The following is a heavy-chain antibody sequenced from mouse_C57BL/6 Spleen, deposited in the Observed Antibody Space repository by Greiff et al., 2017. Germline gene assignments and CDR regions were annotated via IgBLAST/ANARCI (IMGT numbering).Heavy chain of an antibody. J-gene: IGHJ2*01. CDR3: AREYYGSSYVHPYYFDY. Sequence: VQLQQPGAELVRPGSSVKLSCKASGYTFTSYWMHWVKQRPIQGLEWIGNIDPSDSETHYNQKFKDKATLTVDKSSSTAYMQLSSLTSEDSAVYYCAREYYGSSYVHPYYFDYWGQGTTLTVSS. V-gene: IGHV1-52*01. CDR2: IDPSDSET. D-gene: IGHD1-1*01. CDR1: GYTFTSYW.